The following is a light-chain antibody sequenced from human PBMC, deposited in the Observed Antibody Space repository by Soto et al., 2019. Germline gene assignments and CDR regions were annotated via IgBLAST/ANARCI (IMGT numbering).Light chain of an antibody. CDR2: GAS. Sequence: EIVMTQSPATLSVSPGDRATLSCRAIQSVSSNLAWYEKRPGQATRLLIYGASDGATGIPARFSGSGSGTEFTLPISRLQSEDFAVYYCQQYNKWPEFTFGPGPRV. J-gene: IGKJ3*01. CDR3: QQYNKWPEFT. CDR1: QSVSSN. V-gene: IGKV3-15*01.